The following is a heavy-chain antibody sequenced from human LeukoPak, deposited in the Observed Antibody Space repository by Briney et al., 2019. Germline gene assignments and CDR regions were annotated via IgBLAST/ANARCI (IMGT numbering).Heavy chain of an antibody. CDR3: AKGNTHWELYDY. Sequence: PGGSLRLSCAASGFNSNSYSMSWVRQAPGKGLEWVPAIVGDARTFYTDSVKGRFTISRDNPKNTLYLQMNSLRAEDTAIYYCAKGNTHWELYDYWGQGTLVTVSS. V-gene: IGHV3-23*01. CDR1: GFNSNSYS. CDR2: IVGDART. D-gene: IGHD4-23*01. J-gene: IGHJ4*02.